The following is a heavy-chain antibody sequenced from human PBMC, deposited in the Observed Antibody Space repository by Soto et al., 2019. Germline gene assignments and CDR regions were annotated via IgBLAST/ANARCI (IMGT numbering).Heavy chain of an antibody. V-gene: IGHV3-21*01. CDR1: GFTFSSYS. D-gene: IGHD4-17*01. Sequence: EVQLVESGGGLVKPGGSLRLSCAASGFTFSSYSMNWVRQAPGKRLEWVSSISSSNNYIYYADSVKGRFTISRDNAKNSLYLQMNSHRAADTAVYSCASMGRGDYGYYYYYGMDVWGQGTTVTVSS. CDR2: ISSSNNYI. CDR3: ASMGRGDYGYYYYYGMDV. J-gene: IGHJ6*02.